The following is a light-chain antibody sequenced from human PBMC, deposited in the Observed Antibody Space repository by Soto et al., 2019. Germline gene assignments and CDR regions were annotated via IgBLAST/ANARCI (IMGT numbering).Light chain of an antibody. CDR2: GAS. Sequence: EPVLTQSPGTLSLSPGERATLSCRASQSVASYLAWYQQKPGQAPRLLIYGASSRATGIPDRFSGSGSGTDFTLTISRLEPEDFAVYYCQQRSNWPPGVTFGGGTKVDIK. V-gene: IGKV3D-20*02. J-gene: IGKJ4*01. CDR3: QQRSNWPPGVT. CDR1: QSVASY.